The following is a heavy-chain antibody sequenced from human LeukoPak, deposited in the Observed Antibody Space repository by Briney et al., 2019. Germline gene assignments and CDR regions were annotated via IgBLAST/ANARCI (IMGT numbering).Heavy chain of an antibody. Sequence: PSETLSLTCAVYGGSFSGYYWSWIRQPPGKGLEWIGEINHSGSTNYNPSLKSRVTISVDTSKNQFSLKLSSVTAADTALYYCARALWFGTWGQGTLVTVSS. D-gene: IGHD3-10*01. J-gene: IGHJ4*02. V-gene: IGHV4-34*01. CDR3: ARALWFGT. CDR1: GGSFSGYY. CDR2: INHSGST.